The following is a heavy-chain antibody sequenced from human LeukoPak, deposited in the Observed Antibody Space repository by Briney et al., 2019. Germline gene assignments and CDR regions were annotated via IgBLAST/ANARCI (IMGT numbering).Heavy chain of an antibody. J-gene: IGHJ3*02. D-gene: IGHD3-9*01. CDR1: GFTFSSYG. CDR2: ISYDGSNK. CDR3: AKDIRSIYDILPGYYPLGAFDI. Sequence: GRSLRLSCAASGFTFSSYGMHWVRQAPGKGLEWVAVISYDGSNKYYADSVKGRFTISRDNSKNTLYLQMNSLRAEDTAVYYCAKDIRSIYDILPGYYPLGAFDIWGQGTMVTVSS. V-gene: IGHV3-30*18.